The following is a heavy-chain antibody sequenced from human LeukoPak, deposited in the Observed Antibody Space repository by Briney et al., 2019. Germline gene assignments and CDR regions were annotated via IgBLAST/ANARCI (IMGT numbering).Heavy chain of an antibody. CDR1: GGSISSGGYY. V-gene: IGHV4-31*03. D-gene: IGHD3-16*01. CDR2: IYYSGTT. J-gene: IGHJ6*04. CDR3: ARVLWDYDRYGMDV. Sequence: PSETLSLTCTVSGGSISSGGYYWSWIRQHPGKGLEWIGYIYYSGTTYYNPSLKSRVTISVDKSKNQFSLKLSSVTAADTAVYYCARVLWDYDRYGMDVWGKGTTVTVSS.